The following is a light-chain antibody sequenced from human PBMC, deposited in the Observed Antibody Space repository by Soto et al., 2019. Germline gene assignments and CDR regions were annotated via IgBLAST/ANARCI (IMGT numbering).Light chain of an antibody. Sequence: EIVMTQSPATLSVSPGERAILSCRASQSVSINLAWYQQKPGQAPRLLIFGASTRATGIPARFSGSGSGTEFTLTISSLQSEDFAFYYCQQYNNWPPITFGQGTRLEIK. CDR1: QSVSIN. J-gene: IGKJ5*01. CDR3: QQYNNWPPIT. CDR2: GAS. V-gene: IGKV3-15*01.